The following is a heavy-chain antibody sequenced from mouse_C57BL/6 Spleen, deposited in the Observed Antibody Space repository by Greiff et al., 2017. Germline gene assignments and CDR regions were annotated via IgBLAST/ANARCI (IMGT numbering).Heavy chain of an antibody. J-gene: IGHJ4*01. CDR3: ARAGDYEDYYAMDY. Sequence: VQLQQPGAELVKPGASVKMSCKASGYTFTSYWITWVKQRPGQGLEWIGEIYPGSGSTNYNEKFKSKATLTVDTSSSTAYMQLSSLKSDDSAVYYCARAGDYEDYYAMDYWGQGTSVTVSS. CDR1: GYTFTSYW. CDR2: IYPGSGST. V-gene: IGHV1-55*01. D-gene: IGHD2-4*01.